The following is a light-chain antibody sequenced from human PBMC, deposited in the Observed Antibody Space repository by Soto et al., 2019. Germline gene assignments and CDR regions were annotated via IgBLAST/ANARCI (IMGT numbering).Light chain of an antibody. V-gene: IGKV3-15*01. J-gene: IGKJ3*01. CDR3: QQRSNWPPVT. Sequence: EIVMTQSPATLSVSPGERATLSCRASQSVSSNLAWYQQKPGQAPRLLIYGASTRATGIPARFSGSGSGTEFTLTISSLEPEDFAVYYCQQRSNWPPVTFGPGTKVDIK. CDR2: GAS. CDR1: QSVSSN.